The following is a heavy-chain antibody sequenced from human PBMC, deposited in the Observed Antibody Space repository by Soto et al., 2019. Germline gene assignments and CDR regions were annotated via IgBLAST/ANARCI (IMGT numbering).Heavy chain of an antibody. D-gene: IGHD6-19*01. CDR2: ISGSGGST. CDR3: AKGWEGTEQWLVFEYFQH. J-gene: IGHJ1*01. CDR1: GFTFSSYA. V-gene: IGHV3-23*01. Sequence: EVQPLESGGGLVQPGGSLRLSCAASGFTFSSYAMSWVRQAPGKGLEWVSAISGSGGSTYYADSVKGRFTISRDNSKNTLYLQMNSLRAQDTAVYYSAKGWEGTEQWLVFEYFQHWGQGTLVTVSS.